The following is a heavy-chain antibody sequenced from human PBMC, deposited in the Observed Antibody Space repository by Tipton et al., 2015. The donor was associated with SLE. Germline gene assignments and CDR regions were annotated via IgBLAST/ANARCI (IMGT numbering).Heavy chain of an antibody. CDR2: IYTSGRT. CDR1: GFTFTNAW. CDR3: ARGYLAAADDYYYYYGMDV. D-gene: IGHD6-13*01. J-gene: IGHJ6*02. V-gene: IGHV4-4*07. Sequence: LRLSCTASGFTFTNAWMGWVRQAPGKGLEWIGRIYTSGRTNYNPSLKSRVTMSIDTSKNQFSLKLSSVTAADTAVYYCARGYLAAADDYYYYYGMDVWGQGTTVTVSS.